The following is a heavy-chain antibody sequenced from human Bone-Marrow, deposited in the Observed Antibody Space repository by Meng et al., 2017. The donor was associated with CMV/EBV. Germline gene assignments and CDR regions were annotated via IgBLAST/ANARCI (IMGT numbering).Heavy chain of an antibody. CDR2: ISSSGSTI. CDR3: ARAPSSWYDY. V-gene: IGHV3-48*03. J-gene: IGHJ4*02. D-gene: IGHD6-13*01. Sequence: GGSLRLSCAASGFTFSSYEMNWVRQAPGKGLEWVSHISSSGSTIYYADSVKGRFTISRDNAKNSLYLQMNSLRAGDTAVYYCARAPSSWYDYWGQGTLVTVSS. CDR1: GFTFSSYE.